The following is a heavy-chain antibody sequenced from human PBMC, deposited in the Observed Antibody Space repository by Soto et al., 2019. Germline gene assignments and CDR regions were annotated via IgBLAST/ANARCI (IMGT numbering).Heavy chain of an antibody. CDR2: VGGSGSDT. J-gene: IGHJ4*02. Sequence: LRLSCSASAINFRSYAMSWVRQAPGQGLEWVSAVGGSGSDTYYADSVKGRFTISRDDSKDTLYLHMSSLRVEDTAIYYCAKRQSFDFWSGYLPFFDYWGQGTPVTVSS. CDR1: AINFRSYA. CDR3: AKRQSFDFWSGYLPFFDY. D-gene: IGHD3-3*01. V-gene: IGHV3-23*01.